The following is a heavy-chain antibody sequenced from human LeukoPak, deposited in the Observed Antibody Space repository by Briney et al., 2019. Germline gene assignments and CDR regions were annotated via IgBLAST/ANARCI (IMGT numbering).Heavy chain of an antibody. CDR1: GYSISSGYY. CDR3: ASGYYFH. D-gene: IGHD3-22*01. J-gene: IGHJ4*02. V-gene: IGHV4-38-2*02. CDR2: IYYSGST. Sequence: SETLSLTCTVSGYSISSGYYWGWIRQPPGKGLEWIGSIYYSGSTYYNPSLKSRVTISVDTSKNQFSLKLSSVTAADTAVYYCASGYYFHWGQGTLVTVSS.